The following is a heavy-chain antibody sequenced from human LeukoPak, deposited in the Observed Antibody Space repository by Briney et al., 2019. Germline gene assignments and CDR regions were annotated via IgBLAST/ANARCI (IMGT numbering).Heavy chain of an antibody. Sequence: KPSETLSLTCTVSGGSISSSSYYWGWLRQPPGKGLEWIGSLYYSGSTYYNPSLKSRVTISVDTSKDQFSLKLSSVTAADTAVYYCARQVGSSTPFDYWGQGTLVTVSS. V-gene: IGHV4-39*01. J-gene: IGHJ4*02. CDR1: GGSISSSSYY. CDR2: LYYSGST. D-gene: IGHD6-6*01. CDR3: ARQVGSSTPFDY.